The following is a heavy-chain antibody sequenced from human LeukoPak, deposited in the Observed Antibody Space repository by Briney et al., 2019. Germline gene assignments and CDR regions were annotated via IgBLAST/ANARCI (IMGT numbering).Heavy chain of an antibody. D-gene: IGHD3-22*01. CDR1: GFTFSSYS. Sequence: PGGSLRLSCAASGFTFSSYSMNWVRQAPGKGLEWVSSISSSSSYIYYADSVKGRFTISRDNSKNTLYLQMNSLRAEDTAVYYCAKDTYYDSSGYDDAFDIWGQGTMVTVSS. CDR2: ISSSSSYI. V-gene: IGHV3-21*04. CDR3: AKDTYYDSSGYDDAFDI. J-gene: IGHJ3*02.